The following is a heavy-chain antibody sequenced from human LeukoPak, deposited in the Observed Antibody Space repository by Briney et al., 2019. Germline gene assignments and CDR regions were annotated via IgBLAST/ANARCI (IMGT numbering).Heavy chain of an antibody. D-gene: IGHD3-9*01. J-gene: IGHJ4*02. CDR2: VKSGNYDI. CDR3: ARDSDWAFDD. V-gene: IGHV3-48*01. CDR1: GFTFNTYS. Sequence: GGSLRLSCAASGFTFNTYSMNWARQAPGKGLEWLSYVKSGNYDIQYADSVTGRFTVSRDSATNSLYLQMNDLKAEDTAVYYCARDSDWAFDDWGQGSLVTVSS.